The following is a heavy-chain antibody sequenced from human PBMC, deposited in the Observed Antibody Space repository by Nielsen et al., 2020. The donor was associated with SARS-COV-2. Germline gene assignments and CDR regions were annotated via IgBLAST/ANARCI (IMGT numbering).Heavy chain of an antibody. CDR3: ARARLVGYYYYGMDV. CDR2: INAGNGNT. V-gene: IGHV1-3*01. D-gene: IGHD3-9*01. Sequence: ASVKVSCKASGYTFTGYYMHWVRQAPGQRLEWMGWINAGNGNTKYSQKFQGRVTITRDTSASTAYMELSSLRSEDTAVYYCARARLVGYYYYGMDVWGQGTTVTVSS. CDR1: GYTFTGYY. J-gene: IGHJ6*02.